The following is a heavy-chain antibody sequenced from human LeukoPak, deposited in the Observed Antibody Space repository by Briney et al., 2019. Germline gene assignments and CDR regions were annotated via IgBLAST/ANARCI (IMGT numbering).Heavy chain of an antibody. CDR2: INHSGST. J-gene: IGHJ5*02. CDR3: AREGGSDVDFDWLLVGNWFDP. Sequence: KPSEPLSLPCAVYGGFFSVYYWSWIRHPRGKGLEWLGEINHSGSTNYNLSLKSRVTISVDTSKNQFSLKLSSVTAAVTAVYYCAREGGSDVDFDWLLVGNWFDPWGPGTLVTVSS. V-gene: IGHV4-34*01. D-gene: IGHD3-9*01. CDR1: GGFFSVYY.